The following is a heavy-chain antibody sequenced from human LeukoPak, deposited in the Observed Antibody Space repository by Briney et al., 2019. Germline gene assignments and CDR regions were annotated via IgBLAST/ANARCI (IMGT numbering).Heavy chain of an antibody. V-gene: IGHV4-39*07. D-gene: IGHD1-26*01. CDR3: ARGGQKYSGSYHDY. Sequence: SETLSLTCTVSGGSLSSSEYYWGWIRHPPGMGLEWIGCIYEDGSTYYNPSLKSRVTISVDTSKNQFSLKLSSVTAADTAVYYCARGGQKYSGSYHDYCGQGSLVTVSS. CDR1: GGSLSSSEYY. CDR2: IYEDGST. J-gene: IGHJ4*02.